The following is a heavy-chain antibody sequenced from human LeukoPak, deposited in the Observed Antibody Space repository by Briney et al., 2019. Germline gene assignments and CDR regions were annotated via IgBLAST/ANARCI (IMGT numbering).Heavy chain of an antibody. J-gene: IGHJ6*03. CDR3: ARAPYGGKVVGYYYMDV. V-gene: IGHV1-8*03. D-gene: IGHD4-23*01. CDR2: MNPNSGNT. CDR1: GYTFTSYD. Sequence: ASVKVSCKASGYTFTSYDINWVRQATGQGLEWMGWMNPNSGNTDYAQKFQGRVTITRNTSISTAYMELSSLRSEDTAVYYCARAPYGGKVVGYYYMDVWGKGTTVTVSS.